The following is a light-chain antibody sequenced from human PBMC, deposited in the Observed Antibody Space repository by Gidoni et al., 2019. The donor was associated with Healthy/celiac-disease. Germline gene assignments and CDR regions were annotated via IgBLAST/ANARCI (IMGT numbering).Light chain of an antibody. Sequence: SYELTQPPSVSVSPGQTASITCPGDKLGDKYACWYQQKPGQSPVLVIYQASKRPSGIPERFSGSNSGNTATLTISGTQAMDEADYYCQAWDSSPVVFGGGTKLTVL. CDR2: QAS. CDR1: KLGDKY. J-gene: IGLJ2*01. CDR3: QAWDSSPVV. V-gene: IGLV3-1*01.